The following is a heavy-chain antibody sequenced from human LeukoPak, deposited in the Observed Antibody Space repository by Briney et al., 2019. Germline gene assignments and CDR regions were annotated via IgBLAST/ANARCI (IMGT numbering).Heavy chain of an antibody. D-gene: IGHD6-13*01. CDR2: IKEDGSEK. CDR3: ARGGYSSTWYISRDY. CDR1: AFTFSSYW. Sequence: GGSLRLSCAASAFTFSSYWMSWVRQAPGKGLEWMAYIKEDGSEKYYVDSVKGRFTISRDNAKNSLYLQMTSLRAEDTAVYYCARGGYSSTWYISRDYWGQGTLVTVSS. V-gene: IGHV3-7*01. J-gene: IGHJ4*02.